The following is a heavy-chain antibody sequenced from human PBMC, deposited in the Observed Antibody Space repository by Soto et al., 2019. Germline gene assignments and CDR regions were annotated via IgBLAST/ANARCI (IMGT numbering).Heavy chain of an antibody. V-gene: IGHV3-23*01. Sequence: LRLSCAASGFTFSSYAMSWVRQAPGKGLEWVSAISGSGGSTYYADSVKGRFTISRDNSKNTLYLQMNSLRAEDTAVYYCAKQEQQLVLKYYFDYWGQGTLVTVSS. CDR1: GFTFSSYA. CDR3: AKQEQQLVLKYYFDY. J-gene: IGHJ4*02. D-gene: IGHD6-13*01. CDR2: ISGSGGST.